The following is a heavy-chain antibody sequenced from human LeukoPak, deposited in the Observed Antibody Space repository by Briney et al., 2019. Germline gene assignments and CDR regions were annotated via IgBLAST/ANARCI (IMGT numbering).Heavy chain of an antibody. Sequence: ASVKVSCKASGYTSTNYGISWVRQAPGQGLEWMGWISINRGNTNHAQKFQGRVSMTTDTSTSTAYMELRGLRSDDTAMYYCARDRGSCSGGSCYRLDYWGQGTLVTVSS. CDR3: ARDRGSCSGGSCYRLDY. D-gene: IGHD2-15*01. CDR1: GYTSTNYG. J-gene: IGHJ4*02. CDR2: ISINRGNT. V-gene: IGHV1-18*01.